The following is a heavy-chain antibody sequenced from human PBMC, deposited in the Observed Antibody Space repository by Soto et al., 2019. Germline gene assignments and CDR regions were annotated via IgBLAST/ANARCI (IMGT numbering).Heavy chain of an antibody. CDR3: TRAERFLRSFFDS. J-gene: IGHJ5*01. D-gene: IGHD3-10*01. CDR2: VNHSVEA. CDR1: GGSFRNYY. Sequence: SETLSLTCGVYGGSFRNYYWIWVRQPPGKGLEWIGEVNHSVEATYNPSLQSRVTISLDTSKNHFSLKMTPVTAADTAMYFCTRAERFLRSFFDSWGQGTQVTVSS. V-gene: IGHV4-34*01.